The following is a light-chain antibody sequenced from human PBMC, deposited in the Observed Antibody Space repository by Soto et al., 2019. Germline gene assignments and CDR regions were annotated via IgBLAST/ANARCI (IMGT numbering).Light chain of an antibody. CDR2: LEGSGSY. CDR1: SGHSSYI. Sequence: QLVLTQSSSASASLGSSVKLTCTLSSGHSSYIIAWHQQQPGKAPRYLMKLEGSGSYNKGSGVPDRFSGSSSGADRYLTISILQFEDEADYYCETWDTNTWVFGGGTKLTVL. CDR3: ETWDTNTWV. J-gene: IGLJ3*02. V-gene: IGLV4-60*02.